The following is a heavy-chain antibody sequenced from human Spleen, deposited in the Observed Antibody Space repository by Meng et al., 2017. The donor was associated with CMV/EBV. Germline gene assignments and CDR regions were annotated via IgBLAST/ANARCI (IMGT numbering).Heavy chain of an antibody. Sequence: SETLSLTCTVSGGSMRGYYWSWIRQPPGKGLEWLGYIFYTGSTKYNPSLKNRVTISLGTAKSQFTLKLRSVTAADTAFYYCARNYCSSGGCFKYSDNWFDPWGQGTLVTVSS. D-gene: IGHD2-15*01. CDR3: ARNYCSSGGCFKYSDNWFDP. CDR1: GGSMRGYY. J-gene: IGHJ5*02. CDR2: IFYTGST. V-gene: IGHV4-59*01.